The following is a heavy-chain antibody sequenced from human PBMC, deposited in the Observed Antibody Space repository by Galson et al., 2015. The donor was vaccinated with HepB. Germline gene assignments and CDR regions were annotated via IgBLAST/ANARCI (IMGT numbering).Heavy chain of an antibody. J-gene: IGHJ6*03. Sequence: SLRLSCAASGFTFSSYSMNWVRQAPGKGLEWVSSISSSSSYIYYADSVKGRFTISRDNAKNSLYLQMNSPRAEDTAVYYCARRASRLLGFDYYYMDVWGKGTTVTVSS. D-gene: IGHD3-10*01. V-gene: IGHV3-21*01. CDR2: ISSSSSYI. CDR1: GFTFSSYS. CDR3: ARRASRLLGFDYYYMDV.